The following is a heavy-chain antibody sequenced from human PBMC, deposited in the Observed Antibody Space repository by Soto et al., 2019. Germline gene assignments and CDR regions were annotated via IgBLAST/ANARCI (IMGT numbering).Heavy chain of an antibody. J-gene: IGHJ4*02. D-gene: IGHD3-10*01. Sequence: QVQLQESGPGLVKPSETLSLTCSVSGGSINSYHWTWIRQSPGKGLEWIGYIDHSGSTNYNPSLEGRLVISRGTSKIQCSLKLNSVTAADTAVYFCAGARDHHLGYDYWGQGALVSVSS. CDR1: GGSINSYH. V-gene: IGHV4-59*01. CDR2: IDHSGST. CDR3: AGARDHHLGYDY.